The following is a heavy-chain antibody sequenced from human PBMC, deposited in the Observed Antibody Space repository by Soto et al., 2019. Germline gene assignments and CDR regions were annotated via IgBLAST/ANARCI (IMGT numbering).Heavy chain of an antibody. CDR1: GGSVSSGSYY. CDR2: IYDSGSP. V-gene: IGHV4-61*01. D-gene: IGHD1-20*01. CDR3: ATVRYGDSWNY. J-gene: IGHJ4*02. Sequence: PSETLSLTCTVSGGSVSSGSYYWNWIRQPPGKGLEWIGYIYDSGSPTYNPSLKSRVTISVDTSKNQFPLKVNSVTAADTAVYYCATVRYGDSWNYWGQGALVTVSS.